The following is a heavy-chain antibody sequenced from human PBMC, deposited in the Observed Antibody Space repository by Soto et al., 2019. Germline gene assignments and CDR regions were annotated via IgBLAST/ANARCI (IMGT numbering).Heavy chain of an antibody. CDR3: ATDKGDFTFGP. Sequence: QVQLAQSGAEVKKPGASITVSCKASGYSFSTNGVSWVRQAPGQGLEWMGWISANTGDTLYAEKFEDRITLTADTPTTTADMELRSLRPDDTATYFCATDKGDFTFGPWGQGTLITVSS. D-gene: IGHD3-3*01. CDR2: ISANTGDT. J-gene: IGHJ5*02. V-gene: IGHV1-18*04. CDR1: GYSFSTNG.